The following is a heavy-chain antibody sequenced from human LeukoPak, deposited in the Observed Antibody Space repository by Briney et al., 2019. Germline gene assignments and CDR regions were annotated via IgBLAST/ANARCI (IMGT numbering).Heavy chain of an antibody. D-gene: IGHD5-12*01. CDR1: GGTFSSYA. J-gene: IGHJ3*02. Sequence: ASVKVSCKASGGTFSSYAISWVRQAPGQGLEWMGWISAYNGNTNYAQKLQGRVTMTTDTSTSTAYMELRSLRSDDTAVYYCARDLNSGYDSDAFDIWGQGTMVTVSS. CDR3: ARDLNSGYDSDAFDI. CDR2: ISAYNGNT. V-gene: IGHV1-18*01.